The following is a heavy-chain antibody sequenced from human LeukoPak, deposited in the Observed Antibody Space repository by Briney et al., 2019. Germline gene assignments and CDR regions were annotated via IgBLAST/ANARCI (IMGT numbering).Heavy chain of an antibody. CDR2: IYYSGNT. D-gene: IGHD6-13*01. J-gene: IGHJ4*02. CDR3: ARLPSGTFGY. Sequence: SQTLSLTCTVSGGSINSGTYYWGWVRQPPGKGLEWIGTIYYSGNTYYNPSLKSRVTISIDTSKNQFSLKLSSVTAADTAVYYCARLPSGTFGYWGQGTLVTVSS. V-gene: IGHV4-39*01. CDR1: GGSINSGTYY.